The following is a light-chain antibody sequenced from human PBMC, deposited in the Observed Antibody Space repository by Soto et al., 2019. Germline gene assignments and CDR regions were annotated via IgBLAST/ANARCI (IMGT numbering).Light chain of an antibody. CDR3: AAWDDILSGPV. Sequence: QLVLTQPPSASGTPGQRVTISCSGSSSNIGSNYVYWYQQLPGTAPKLLIYRNNQRPSGVPDRFSGSKSGTSASLAISGLRSEDEADYYCAAWDDILSGPVFGGGTQLTVL. CDR1: SSNIGSNY. V-gene: IGLV1-47*01. CDR2: RNN. J-gene: IGLJ7*01.